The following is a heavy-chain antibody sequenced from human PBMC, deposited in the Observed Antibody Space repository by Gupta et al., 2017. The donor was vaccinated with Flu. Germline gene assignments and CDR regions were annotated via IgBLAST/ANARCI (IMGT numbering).Heavy chain of an antibody. V-gene: IGHV4-31*03. D-gene: IGHD6-13*01. J-gene: IGHJ5*02. Sequence: QAQLQVSGPGLVKPSPTLSLTCTVSGGSISSAGYYWTWIRQHPGKGLEWIGYIHYSGSTYYNPSLKSRITTSVDTSKNQFSLKLSSVTAADSAVYFCARAAAAGTPTGNWFDPWGQGTLVTVSS. CDR2: IHYSGST. CDR3: ARAAAAGTPTGNWFDP. CDR1: GGSISSAGYY.